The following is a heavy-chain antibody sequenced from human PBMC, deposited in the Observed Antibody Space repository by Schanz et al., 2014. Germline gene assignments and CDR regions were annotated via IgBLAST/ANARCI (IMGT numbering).Heavy chain of an antibody. Sequence: QVQLVQSGPEVKKPGSSVKVSCQAFGDTFSNYNIMWVRQVPGQGLEWLGRIMPLRGIGNNAWKFQDRLTITADKSMNITSMELSSLRTEDTAVYYCTRRRRADPNGFDVWGQGTTXTVS. CDR3: TRRRRADPNGFDV. CDR1: GDTFSNYN. CDR2: IMPLRGIG. D-gene: IGHD6-19*01. J-gene: IGHJ6*02. V-gene: IGHV1-69*02.